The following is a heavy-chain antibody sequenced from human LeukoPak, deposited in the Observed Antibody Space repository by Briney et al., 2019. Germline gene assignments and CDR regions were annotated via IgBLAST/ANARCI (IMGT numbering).Heavy chain of an antibody. D-gene: IGHD3-22*01. J-gene: IGHJ4*02. CDR3: ARGAHYYDSSGYLEWYY. CDR2: INPSGGST. Sequence: ASVKVSCKASGYTFTSYYMHWVRQAPGQGLEWMGIINPSGGSTSYAQKFQGRVTMTRDTSTSTVYMELSSLRPEDTAVYYCARGAHYYDSSGYLEWYYWGQGTLVTVSS. CDR1: GYTFTSYY. V-gene: IGHV1-46*01.